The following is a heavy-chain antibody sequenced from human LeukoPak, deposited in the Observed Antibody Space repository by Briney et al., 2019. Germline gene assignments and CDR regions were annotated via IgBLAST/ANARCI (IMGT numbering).Heavy chain of an antibody. CDR2: INPNSGGT. J-gene: IGHJ5*02. Sequence: ASVKVSCKASGYTFTGYYMHWVRQAPGQGLEWMGWINPNSGGTNYAQKFQGRVTMTRDTSISTAYMELSRQRSDDAAVYYCARSWKLVAYNWFDPWGQGTLVTVSS. CDR3: ARSWKLVAYNWFDP. V-gene: IGHV1-2*02. CDR1: GYTFTGYY. D-gene: IGHD1-1*01.